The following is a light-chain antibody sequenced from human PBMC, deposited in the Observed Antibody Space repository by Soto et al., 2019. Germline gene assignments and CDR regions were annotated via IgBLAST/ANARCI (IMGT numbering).Light chain of an antibody. J-gene: IGKJ1*01. CDR1: QSLVHSDGNTY. V-gene: IGKV2-24*01. Sequence: DIVMTQTPLSSAVTLGQPASISCRSSQSLVHSDGNTYLSWLQQRPGQPPRLLLYKMSNRFSGVADRFSGSGAGTDFTLKLSRVEVEDVGVYYCMQATPHPWSFGPGTKVEIK. CDR2: KMS. CDR3: MQATPHPWS.